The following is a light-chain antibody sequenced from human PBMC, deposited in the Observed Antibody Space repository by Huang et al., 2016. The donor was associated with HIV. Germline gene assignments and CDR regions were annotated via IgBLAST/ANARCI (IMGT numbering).Light chain of an antibody. CDR3: QHSDGLSPLT. Sequence: IRMTQSPSSLSASTGDRFTSPCRARQTVGTSLAWYQQRPGRAPVLLLYDASTLQRGVPSRFSGSGSRTVFTLTIGCLQVEDAANYYCQHSDGLSPLTCGGGT. J-gene: IGKJ4*01. CDR2: DAS. V-gene: IGKV1-8*01. CDR1: QTVGTS.